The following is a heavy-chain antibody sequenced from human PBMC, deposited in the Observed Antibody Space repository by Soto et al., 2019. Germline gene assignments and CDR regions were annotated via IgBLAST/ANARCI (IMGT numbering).Heavy chain of an antibody. J-gene: IGHJ4*02. V-gene: IGHV1-24*01. D-gene: IGHD4-4*01. Sequence: ASVKVSCKVSGYTLTELSMHWVRQAPGKGLEWMGGFDPEDGETIYAQKFQGRVTMTEDTSTDTAYMELSSLRSEDTAVYYCATDGGGDNDYSNPRNYWGQGTLVTVSS. CDR2: FDPEDGET. CDR3: ATDGGGDNDYSNPRNY. CDR1: GYTLTELS.